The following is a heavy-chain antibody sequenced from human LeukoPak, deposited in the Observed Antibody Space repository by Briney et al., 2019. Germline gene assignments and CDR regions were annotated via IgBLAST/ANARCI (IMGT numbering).Heavy chain of an antibody. CDR2: IHSDGSGT. V-gene: IGHV3-74*01. Sequence: GGSLRLSCAASGFTFSSYCMHWVRQAPGKGLVWVSRIHSDGSGTIYADSVKGRFTISRDNAKNTLYLQMNSLRVEDAAVYYCARDQSYALYVWGQGTTVTVSS. J-gene: IGHJ6*02. CDR3: ARDQSYALYV. CDR1: GFTFSSYC.